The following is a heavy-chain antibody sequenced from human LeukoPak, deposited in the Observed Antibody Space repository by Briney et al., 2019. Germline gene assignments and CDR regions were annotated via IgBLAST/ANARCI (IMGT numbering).Heavy chain of an antibody. CDR2: IYINGRT. J-gene: IGHJ4*02. CDR3: ARDSRLEMATASFDY. Sequence: RTGGSLRLSCAASGFTVSSNYISWVRQAPGKGPEWVSVIYINGRTYYADSVKGRFTISRDNSKNTLYLQMNSLRAEDTAVYYCARDSRLEMATASFDYWGQGTLVTVSS. V-gene: IGHV3-66*01. CDR1: GFTVSSNY. D-gene: IGHD5-24*01.